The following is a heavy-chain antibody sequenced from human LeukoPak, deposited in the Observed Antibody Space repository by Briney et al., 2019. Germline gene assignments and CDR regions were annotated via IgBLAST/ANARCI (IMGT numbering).Heavy chain of an antibody. Sequence: SGVSLRLSCAASGFTIRIYWMSGVRQAPGKGLERVAKINTDGSQKYYVVSVKGRFTISRDNAKNSFFLQMSSLSAEDTSVYYCVAGDWGARDSFDLWGRGTMVTVSS. J-gene: IGHJ3*01. CDR3: VAGDWGARDSFDL. D-gene: IGHD2-21*02. CDR2: INTDGSQK. V-gene: IGHV3-7*01. CDR1: GFTIRIYW.